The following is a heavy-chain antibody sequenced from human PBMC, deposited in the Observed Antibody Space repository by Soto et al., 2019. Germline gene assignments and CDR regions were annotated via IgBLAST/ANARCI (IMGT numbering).Heavy chain of an antibody. CDR2: IKSKSDGGTT. Sequence: GGALRLCWAGSGGTFSNGWMNWVRQAPGKGQKWVGRIKSKSDGGTTDYAAPVKGRFTISGDDSKNSLYLQTNSLKTEDTGMYYCTIDNTAQYQLDYXAQRTLVTVSS. J-gene: IGHJ4*02. D-gene: IGHD2-2*01. CDR1: GGTFSNGW. V-gene: IGHV3-15*07. CDR3: TIDNTAQYQLDY.